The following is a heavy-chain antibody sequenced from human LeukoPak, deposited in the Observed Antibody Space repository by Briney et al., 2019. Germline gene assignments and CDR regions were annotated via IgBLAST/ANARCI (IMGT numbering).Heavy chain of an antibody. Sequence: TGGSLRLSCAASGFTFSSYAMSWVRQAPGEGLEWVSAISGSGGSTYYADSVKGRFTISRDNSKNTLYLQMNSLRAEDTAVYYCAKDPALGGSYFWRSPGFDYWGQGTLVTVSS. V-gene: IGHV3-23*01. J-gene: IGHJ4*02. CDR1: GFTFSSYA. CDR3: AKDPALGGSYFWRSPGFDY. CDR2: ISGSGGST. D-gene: IGHD1-26*01.